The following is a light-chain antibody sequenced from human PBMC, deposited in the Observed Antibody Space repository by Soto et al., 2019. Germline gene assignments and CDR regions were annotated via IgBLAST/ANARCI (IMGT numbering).Light chain of an antibody. CDR1: GDNIGSYDI. V-gene: IGLV2-14*02. CDR2: EGT. Sequence: QSALTQPASLSGSPGQSITLSCTGTGDNIGSYDIVSWYQHLPGEAPKLIIYEGTKRPSGISNRFSGSKAGYTASLSISGLQAEDEADYYCCSYAVTYTHVVFGGGTKLTVL. CDR3: CSYAVTYTHVV. J-gene: IGLJ2*01.